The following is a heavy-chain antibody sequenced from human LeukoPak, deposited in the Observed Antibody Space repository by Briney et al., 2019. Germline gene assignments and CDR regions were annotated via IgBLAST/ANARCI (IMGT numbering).Heavy chain of an antibody. CDR2: INTGNGNT. CDR3: ARFRVDTAMYFDY. V-gene: IGHV1-3*04. J-gene: IGHJ4*02. CDR1: GYTFTSYA. D-gene: IGHD5-18*01. Sequence: ASVKVSCKASGYTFTSYAMHGVRQAPGQRLEWMGWINTGNGNTKYSQKFQGRVTITRDTSASTAYMELSSLRSEDTAVYYCARFRVDTAMYFDYWGQGTLVTVSS.